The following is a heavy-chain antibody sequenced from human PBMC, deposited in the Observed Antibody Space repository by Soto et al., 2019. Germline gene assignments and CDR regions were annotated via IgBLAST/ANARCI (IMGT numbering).Heavy chain of an antibody. V-gene: IGHV3-23*01. CDR2: ISGSGGST. J-gene: IGHJ4*02. Sequence: PGGSLRLSCAASGFTFSSYAMSWVRQAPGKGLEWVSAISGSGGSTYYADSVKGRFTISRDNSKNTLYLQMNSLRAEDTVVYYCAKVPWEIVLMVYEHWGQGTLVTVSS. D-gene: IGHD2-8*01. CDR1: GFTFSSYA. CDR3: AKVPWEIVLMVYEH.